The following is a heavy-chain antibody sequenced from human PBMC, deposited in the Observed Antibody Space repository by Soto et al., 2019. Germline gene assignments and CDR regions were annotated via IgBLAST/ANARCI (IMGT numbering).Heavy chain of an antibody. V-gene: IGHV4-34*01. D-gene: IGHD2-2*01. CDR1: GGSFSGYY. J-gene: IGHJ4*02. Sequence: QVQLQQWGAGLLKPSETLSLTCAVYGGSFSGYYWSWIRQPPGKGLVWIGEINHSGSTNYNPSLKGRVTILVDTCNNQFSLKLSSVTAAVTAVYYWARGISRSVPAAQPFGYLGQGTLVTVSS. CDR3: ARGISRSVPAAQPFGY. CDR2: INHSGST.